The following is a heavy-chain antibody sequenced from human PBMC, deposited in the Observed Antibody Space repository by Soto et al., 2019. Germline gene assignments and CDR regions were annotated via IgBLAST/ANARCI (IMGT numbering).Heavy chain of an antibody. D-gene: IGHD1-1*01. CDR1: GYTFTSYG. CDR2: ISAHNGNT. J-gene: IGHJ4*02. CDR3: ARGRYGDY. Sequence: QVHLVQSGAEVKKPGASVKVSCKCSGYTFTSYGITWVRQAPGQGLEWMGWISAHNGNTDYAQKLQGKVTVTRDTSTSTAYMELRSLRSDDTAVYYCARGRYGDYWGQGALVTVSS. V-gene: IGHV1-18*01.